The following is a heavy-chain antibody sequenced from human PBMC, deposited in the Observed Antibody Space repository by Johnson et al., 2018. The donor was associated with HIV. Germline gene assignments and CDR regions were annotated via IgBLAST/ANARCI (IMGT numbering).Heavy chain of an antibody. Sequence: QVQLVESGGGVVQPGRSLRLSCAASGFTFSSYGMHWVRQAPGKGLEWVAVIWYDGNNKYYADSVKGRFTISRDNSKNTLYLQMNSLGAEDTAVYYCAAVDTVMVTGAFDIWGQGTMVTVSS. CDR1: GFTFSSYG. CDR3: AAVDTVMVTGAFDI. V-gene: IGHV3-33*03. D-gene: IGHD5-18*01. CDR2: IWYDGNNK. J-gene: IGHJ3*02.